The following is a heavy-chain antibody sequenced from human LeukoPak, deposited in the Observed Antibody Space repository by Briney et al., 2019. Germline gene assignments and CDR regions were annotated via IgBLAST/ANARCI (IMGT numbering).Heavy chain of an antibody. V-gene: IGHV3-30*02. Sequence: GGSLRLSCAASGFTFSSYGIHWVRQAPGKGLEQVPLIPYDGSNKYNADSVKGRFTISRDNSKNTEYLQMNSLRTEDTAVYFCAKEYGYDYNYLYSMDVWGKGTTVNISS. D-gene: IGHD1-1*01. J-gene: IGHJ6*03. CDR2: IPYDGSNK. CDR3: AKEYGYDYNYLYSMDV. CDR1: GFTFSSYG.